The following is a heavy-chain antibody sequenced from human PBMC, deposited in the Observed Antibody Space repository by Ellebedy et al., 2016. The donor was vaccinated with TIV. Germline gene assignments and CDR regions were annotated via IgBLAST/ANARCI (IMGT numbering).Heavy chain of an antibody. D-gene: IGHD3-10*01. J-gene: IGHJ5*02. CDR2: IIPIFGTA. Sequence: AASVKVSCKASGGTFTSYAISWVRQAPGQGLEWMGGIIPIFGTANYAQKFQGRVTMTADPSTSTAYMELSSLRSEDTAVYYCARAGGSGRTVEYNWFDPWGQGTVVTVSS. CDR1: GGTFTSYA. V-gene: IGHV1-69*13. CDR3: ARAGGSGRTVEYNWFDP.